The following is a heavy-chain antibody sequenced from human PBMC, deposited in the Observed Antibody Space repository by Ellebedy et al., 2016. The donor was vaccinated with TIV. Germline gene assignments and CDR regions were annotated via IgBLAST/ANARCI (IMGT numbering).Heavy chain of an antibody. Sequence: GESLKISCAASGFRFATYGMQWVRQAPGKGLEWLAIVSDDAKLEYYADSVKGRFTISRDNSKSTFYLQMNSLRAEDTAVYYCARGGATSSRYWRNWGQGALVTVSS. CDR3: ARGGATSSRYWRN. D-gene: IGHD2-2*01. CDR2: VSDDAKLE. V-gene: IGHV3-30*03. J-gene: IGHJ4*02. CDR1: GFRFATYG.